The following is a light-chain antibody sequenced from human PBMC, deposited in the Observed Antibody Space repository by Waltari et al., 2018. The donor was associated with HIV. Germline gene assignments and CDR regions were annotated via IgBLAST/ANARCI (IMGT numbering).Light chain of an antibody. CDR2: GTS. J-gene: IGKJ1*01. V-gene: IGKV3-15*01. Sequence: DIEMTQSPATLSVSAVERVTLSCRANQRVTTNLAWYQQKPGQAPRLLIYGTSTRATGCPGRFSGSGSGTEFTLTISSLQSEDFAVYYCQQYNTWPQTFGQGTRVEI. CDR3: QQYNTWPQT. CDR1: QRVTTN.